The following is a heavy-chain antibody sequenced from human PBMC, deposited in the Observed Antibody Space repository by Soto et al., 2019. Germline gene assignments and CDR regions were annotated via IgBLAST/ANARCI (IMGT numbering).Heavy chain of an antibody. CDR3: ARAPMVLTRSYLDA. Sequence: PSETLSLTCTVSGASISGFYWSWIRKSAGKGLEWIGYISSSGNTNYNPSLKSRVSISVDTSKNQFSLNLTSVTAAYTAVYYCARAPMVLTRSYLDAWGQGTPVIVS. D-gene: IGHD3-22*01. CDR2: ISSSGNT. CDR1: GASISGFY. J-gene: IGHJ4*02. V-gene: IGHV4-59*01.